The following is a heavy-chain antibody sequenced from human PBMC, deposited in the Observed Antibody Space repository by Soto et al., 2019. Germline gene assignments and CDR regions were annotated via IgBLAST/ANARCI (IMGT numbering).Heavy chain of an antibody. CDR2: IWYDGSNK. D-gene: IGHD3-22*01. Sequence: GGSLRLSCAASGFTFSSYGMHWVRQAPGKGLEWVAVIWYDGSNKYYADSVKGRFTISRDNSKNTLYLQMNSLRAEDTAVYYCARDSYYYDSSGYHLPPDYWGQGTLVTVSS. CDR3: ARDSYYYDSSGYHLPPDY. V-gene: IGHV3-33*01. CDR1: GFTFSSYG. J-gene: IGHJ4*02.